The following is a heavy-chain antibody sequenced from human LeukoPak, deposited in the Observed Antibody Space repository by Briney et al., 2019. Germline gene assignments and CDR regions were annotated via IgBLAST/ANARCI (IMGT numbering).Heavy chain of an antibody. CDR1: GGSISYYF. Sequence: SETLPLTCTVAGGSISYYFWSWIRQPPGKGLEWIGYIYSSGSTKYNSSLESRVTISVDTSKNQFSLKLSSVTAADTAVYYCARTRPNSYYFDYWGQGTLLTVSS. D-gene: IGHD4-23*01. V-gene: IGHV4-59*01. J-gene: IGHJ4*02. CDR2: IYSSGST. CDR3: ARTRPNSYYFDY.